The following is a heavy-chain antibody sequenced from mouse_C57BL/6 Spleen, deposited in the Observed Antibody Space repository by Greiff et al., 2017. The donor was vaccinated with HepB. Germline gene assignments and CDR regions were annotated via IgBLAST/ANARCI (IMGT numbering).Heavy chain of an antibody. D-gene: IGHD2-2*01. V-gene: IGHV1-7*01. CDR1: GYTFTSYW. Sequence: QVQLKESGAELAKPGASVKLSCKASGYTFTSYWMHWVKQRPGQGLEWIGYINPSSGYTKYNQKFKDKATLTADKSSSTAYMQLSSLTYEDSAVYYCARQDPHYGYGFAYWGQGTLVTVSA. CDR3: ARQDPHYGYGFAY. CDR2: INPSSGYT. J-gene: IGHJ3*01.